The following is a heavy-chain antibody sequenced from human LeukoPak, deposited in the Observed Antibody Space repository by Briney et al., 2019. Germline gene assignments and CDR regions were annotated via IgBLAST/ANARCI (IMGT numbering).Heavy chain of an antibody. V-gene: IGHV3-30*03. CDR3: AREAIPGYSSGWYRGDAFDI. Sequence: PGGSLRLSCAASGFTFSSYGMHWVRQAPGKGLEWVAVISYDGSNKYYADSVKGRFTISRDNSKNTLYLQMNSLRAEDTAVYYCAREAIPGYSSGWYRGDAFDIWGQGTMVTVSS. CDR2: ISYDGSNK. CDR1: GFTFSSYG. J-gene: IGHJ3*02. D-gene: IGHD6-19*01.